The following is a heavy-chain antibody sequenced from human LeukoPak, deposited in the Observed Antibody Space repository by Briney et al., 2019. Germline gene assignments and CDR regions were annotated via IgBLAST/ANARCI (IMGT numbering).Heavy chain of an antibody. CDR3: ARARTMVRGSRYYMDV. Sequence: PSETLSLTCTVSGGSISSGSYFWNWIRQPAGKGLEWIGRIYTSGSTSYNPSLRSRVTISVDTSKNQFSLKLRSVNAADTAVYYCARARTMVRGSRYYMDVWGKGTTVTISS. CDR2: IYTSGST. D-gene: IGHD3-10*01. CDR1: GGSISSGSYF. J-gene: IGHJ6*03. V-gene: IGHV4-61*02.